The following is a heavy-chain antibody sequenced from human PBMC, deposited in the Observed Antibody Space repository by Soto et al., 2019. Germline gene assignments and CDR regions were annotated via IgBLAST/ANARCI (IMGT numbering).Heavy chain of an antibody. J-gene: IGHJ4*02. V-gene: IGHV1-69*13. CDR1: GGTFSSYA. Sequence: ASVKVCCKASGGTFSSYAISWVRQAPGQGLEWMGGIIPIFGTANYAQKFQGRVTITADESTSTAYMELSSLRSEDTAVYYCASLAPYYYDSSGYYPGVYFDYWGQGTLVTVSS. D-gene: IGHD3-22*01. CDR3: ASLAPYYYDSSGYYPGVYFDY. CDR2: IIPIFGTA.